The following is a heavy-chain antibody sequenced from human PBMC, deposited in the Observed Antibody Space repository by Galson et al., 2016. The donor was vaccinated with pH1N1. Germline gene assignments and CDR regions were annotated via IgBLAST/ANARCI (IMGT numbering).Heavy chain of an antibody. J-gene: IGHJ4*02. CDR3: TRENHHKFDY. Sequence: SLRLSCAASGFTFSGFYMDWVRQAPRKGLEWVGRITKRPEGYTTQDATSVKGRFIISRDDSKDLLYLQMNSLKTEDTAVYYCTRENHHKFDYWGQGTLVTVSS. D-gene: IGHD1-14*01. V-gene: IGHV3-72*01. CDR1: GFTFSGFY. CDR2: ITKRPEGYTT.